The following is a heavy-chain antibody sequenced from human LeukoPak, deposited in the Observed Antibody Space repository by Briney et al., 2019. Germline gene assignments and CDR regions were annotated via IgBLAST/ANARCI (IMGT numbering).Heavy chain of an antibody. Sequence: SETLPLTCTVSGGSISSSSYYWGWIRQPPGKGLEWIGSIYYSGSTYYNPSLKSRVTISVDTSKNQFSLKLSSVTAADTAVYYCARDRIPGTGARYYYYYYMDVWGKGTTVTVSS. V-gene: IGHV4-39*07. CDR2: IYYSGST. D-gene: IGHD1-7*01. CDR1: GGSISSSSYY. J-gene: IGHJ6*03. CDR3: ARDRIPGTGARYYYYYYMDV.